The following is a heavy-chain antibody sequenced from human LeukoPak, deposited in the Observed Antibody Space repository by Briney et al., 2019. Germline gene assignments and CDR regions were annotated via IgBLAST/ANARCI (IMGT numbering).Heavy chain of an antibody. J-gene: IGHJ4*02. CDR1: GFTFRNYG. D-gene: IGHD6-13*01. Sequence: GGSLRLSCAASGFTFRNYGMHWVRQAPGKGLEWVASIRTDGGEKYHADSVQGRFSISRDTSKNTLYLQMDSLRAEDTALYYCARIGYSTSWANFDYWGQGTLVTVSS. CDR2: IRTDGGEK. CDR3: ARIGYSTSWANFDY. V-gene: IGHV3-30*02.